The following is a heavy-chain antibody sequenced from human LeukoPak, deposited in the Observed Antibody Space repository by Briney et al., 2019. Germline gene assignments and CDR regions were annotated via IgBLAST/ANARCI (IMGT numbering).Heavy chain of an antibody. CDR1: GFTFSSYG. D-gene: IGHD4-23*01. Sequence: AGGSLRLSCAASGFTFSSYGMSWVRQAPGKGLEWVSAISGSGGSTYYADSVKGRFTISRDNSKNTLYLQMNSLRAEDTAVYYCAKDYEPTTVVTPCWFDPWGQGTLVTVSS. J-gene: IGHJ5*02. CDR3: AKDYEPTTVVTPCWFDP. CDR2: ISGSGGST. V-gene: IGHV3-23*01.